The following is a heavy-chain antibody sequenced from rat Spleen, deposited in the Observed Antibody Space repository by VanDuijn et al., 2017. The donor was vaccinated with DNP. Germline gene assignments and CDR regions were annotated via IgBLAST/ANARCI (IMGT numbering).Heavy chain of an antibody. Sequence: EVQLVESGGGLVQPGGSLKLSCVASGFTFNDFYMAWVRQTPQKGLEWVASIRYAGDNKEYGDSGKGRFTISRDNGKNTLYLQMDSLQSEDTATYYCARHPLCGGYMYFDSWGQGVMVTVSS. J-gene: IGHJ2*01. CDR2: IRYAGDNK. CDR3: ARHPLCGGYMYFDS. CDR1: GFTFNDFY. D-gene: IGHD1-11*01. V-gene: IGHV5-22*01.